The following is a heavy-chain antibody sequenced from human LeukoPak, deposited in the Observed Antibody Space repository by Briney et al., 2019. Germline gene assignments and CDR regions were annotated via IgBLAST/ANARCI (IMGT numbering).Heavy chain of an antibody. J-gene: IGHJ3*02. CDR3: AKDRGSSGWYHAFDI. CDR2: FIRSGGST. CDR1: RVTFRSYA. D-gene: IGHD6-19*01. Sequence: PGRCLRLSCAASRVTFRSYAMSWGLEAPGQGLQLLTAFIRSGGSTYYAASVKGRFTISIDNSKNPLYLQMNTLIAGDTAVYYCAKDRGSSGWYHAFDIWGQGTMVTVSS. V-gene: IGHV3-23*01.